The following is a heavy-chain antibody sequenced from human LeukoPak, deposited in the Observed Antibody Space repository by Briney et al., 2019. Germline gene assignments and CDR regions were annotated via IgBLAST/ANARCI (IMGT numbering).Heavy chain of an antibody. V-gene: IGHV3-33*01. CDR1: GFNFGTFA. J-gene: IGHJ4*02. D-gene: IGHD3-10*01. CDR3: RGTYYYGSGIDGDYFDY. Sequence: PGGSLRLSCEASGFNFGTFAMHWVRQAPGEGLEWLAIIWYDGSSKHYSDSVKGRFTISRDNSKSSLYLQMNSLRAEDTAVYYCRGTYYYGSGIDGDYFDYWRQGTLVTVSS. CDR2: IWYDGSSK.